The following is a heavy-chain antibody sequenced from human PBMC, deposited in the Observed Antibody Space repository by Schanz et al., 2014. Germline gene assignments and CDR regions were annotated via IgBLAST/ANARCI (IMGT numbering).Heavy chain of an antibody. CDR2: VDVEDGET. CDR1: GYTVSALA. Sequence: QVQLLQSGSEVKKPGASVQVSGEISGYTVSALAMHWVRQAPGKGLEWLGGVDVEDGETIYAQKFQGRVTMTEDTSTETAYMELSGLRSGDTAVYYCATNSPFRMVRGSNAFDAWGQGTMVTVSS. CDR3: ATNSPFRMVRGSNAFDA. V-gene: IGHV1-24*01. D-gene: IGHD3-10*01. J-gene: IGHJ3*01.